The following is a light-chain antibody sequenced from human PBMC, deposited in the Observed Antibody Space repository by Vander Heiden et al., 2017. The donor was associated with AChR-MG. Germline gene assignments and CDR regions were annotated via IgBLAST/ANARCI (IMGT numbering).Light chain of an antibody. CDR3: QRRSNCHLT. Sequence: EIVLTQSPANLSLSPGERATLSCRASETVTNYLAWYQQKPGQAPRLLIYDASNRATGVPARFRGSGSGTDFTLTISSLEPEDFAVYYCQRRSNCHLTFDGGTKVEIK. CDR2: DAS. V-gene: IGKV3-11*01. J-gene: IGKJ4*01. CDR1: ETVTNY.